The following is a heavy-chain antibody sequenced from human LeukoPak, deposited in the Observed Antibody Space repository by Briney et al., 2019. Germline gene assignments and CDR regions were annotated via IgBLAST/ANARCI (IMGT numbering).Heavy chain of an antibody. Sequence: GASVKVSCKASGYTFTSYDINWVRQATGQGLEWMGWMNPNSGGTNYAQKFQGRVTMTRDTSISTAYMELSRLRSDDTAVYYCARQVAGYYYYMDVWGKGTTVTVSS. CDR1: GYTFTSYD. V-gene: IGHV1-2*02. CDR3: ARQVAGYYYYMDV. J-gene: IGHJ6*03. D-gene: IGHD6-19*01. CDR2: MNPNSGGT.